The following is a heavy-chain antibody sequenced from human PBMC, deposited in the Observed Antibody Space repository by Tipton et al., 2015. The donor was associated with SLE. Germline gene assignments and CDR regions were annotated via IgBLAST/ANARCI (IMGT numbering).Heavy chain of an antibody. CDR3: ARVASIEEAYFDY. D-gene: IGHD6-19*01. J-gene: IGHJ4*02. Sequence: TLSLTCVVSGYSISSGNYYWNWIRQPAGKGLEWIGRIYTTGTTKCNPSLKSRVTMSVDTSKNQFSLKLNSVTAADTAIYYCARVASIEEAYFDYWGQGTLVTVSS. V-gene: IGHV4-61*02. CDR1: GYSISSGNYY. CDR2: IYTTGTT.